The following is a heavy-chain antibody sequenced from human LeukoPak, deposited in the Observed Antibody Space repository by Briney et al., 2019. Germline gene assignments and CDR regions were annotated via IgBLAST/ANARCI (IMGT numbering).Heavy chain of an antibody. D-gene: IGHD6-13*01. CDR3: ARDLPYSSSWRGYYFDY. CDR1: GFTFSSYS. J-gene: IGHJ4*02. V-gene: IGHV3-21*01. Sequence: PGGSLRLSCAASGFTFSSYSMNWVRQAPGKGLEWVSSISSSSSYIYYADSVKGRFTISRDNAKNSLYLQMNSLRAEDTAVYYRARDLPYSSSWRGYYFDYWGQGTLVTVSS. CDR2: ISSSSSYI.